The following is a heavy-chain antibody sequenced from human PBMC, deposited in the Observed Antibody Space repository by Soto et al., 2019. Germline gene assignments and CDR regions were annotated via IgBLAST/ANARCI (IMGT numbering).Heavy chain of an antibody. J-gene: IGHJ5*02. CDR3: ARVPYYYDSSGSLGGWFDP. Sequence: GGSLRLSCAASGFTFSSYAMSWVRQAPGKGLEWVSTISGSGGSTYYADSVKGRFTISRDNSKNTLYLQMNSLRAEDTAVYYCARVPYYYDSSGSLGGWFDPWGQGTLVTVYS. D-gene: IGHD3-22*01. CDR2: ISGSGGST. V-gene: IGHV3-23*01. CDR1: GFTFSSYA.